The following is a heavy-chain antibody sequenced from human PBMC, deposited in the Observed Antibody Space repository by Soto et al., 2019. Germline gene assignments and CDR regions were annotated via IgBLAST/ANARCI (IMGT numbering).Heavy chain of an antibody. J-gene: IGHJ4*02. V-gene: IGHV4-59*01. Sequence: SETLSRTCTVSGGSISSYYWSWIRQPPGKGLEWIGYIYYSGSTNYNPSLKSRVTISVDTSKNQFSLKLSSVTAADTAVYYCAREGYSYEYYFDYWGQGTLVTVSS. CDR1: GGSISSYY. CDR2: IYYSGST. CDR3: AREGYSYEYYFDY. D-gene: IGHD5-18*01.